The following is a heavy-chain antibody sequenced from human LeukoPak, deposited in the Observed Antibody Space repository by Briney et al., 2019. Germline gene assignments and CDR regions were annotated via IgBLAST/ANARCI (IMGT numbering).Heavy chain of an antibody. CDR3: ASIGPHTYYYGSGSPDY. D-gene: IGHD3-10*01. CDR1: GYTFTNYG. CDR2: ISTYNGNT. Sequence: ASVKVSCKASGYTFTNYGISWVRQAPGQGLERMGWISTYNGNTNYAQKLQGRVTVTTDTSTSTAFMELRSLRSDDTAVYYCASIGPHTYYYGSGSPDYGGQGTLVTVSS. J-gene: IGHJ4*02. V-gene: IGHV1-18*01.